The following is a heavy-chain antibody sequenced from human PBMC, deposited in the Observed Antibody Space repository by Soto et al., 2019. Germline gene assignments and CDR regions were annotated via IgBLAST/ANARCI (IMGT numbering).Heavy chain of an antibody. Sequence: GASVKVSCKVSGYTLTELSMHWVRQAPGKGLEWMGGFDPEDGGTIYAQKFQGRVTMTEGTSTDTAYMELSSLRSEDTAVYYCATVNYSNYPNWFDPWGQGTLVTVSS. CDR3: ATVNYSNYPNWFDP. CDR2: FDPEDGGT. V-gene: IGHV1-24*01. D-gene: IGHD4-4*01. J-gene: IGHJ5*02. CDR1: GYTLTELS.